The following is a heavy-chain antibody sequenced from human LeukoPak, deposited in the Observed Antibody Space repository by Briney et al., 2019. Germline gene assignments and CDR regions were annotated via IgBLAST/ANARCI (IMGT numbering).Heavy chain of an antibody. V-gene: IGHV3-53*05. CDR3: AKDQNYYDSSGYYPAVDDAFDI. CDR1: GFTVSSNY. CDR2: IYSGGST. Sequence: GGSLRLSCAASGFTVSSNYMSWVRQAPGKGLEWVSVIYSGGSTYYADSVKGRFTISRDNSKNTLYLQMNSLRAEDTAVYYCAKDQNYYDSSGYYPAVDDAFDIWGQGTMVTVSS. D-gene: IGHD3-22*01. J-gene: IGHJ3*02.